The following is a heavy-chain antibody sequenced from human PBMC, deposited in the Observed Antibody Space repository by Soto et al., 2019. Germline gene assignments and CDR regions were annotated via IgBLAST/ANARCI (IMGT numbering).Heavy chain of an antibody. Sequence: SETLSLTCTVPGGSISGYYWSWVRQPAGKGLEWVGRIYSDGTTNYSPSLKSRVTMSLDTSKDQFSLHLNSVTAADTAVYYCSRVGCSNSKCYTRGMDVWGQGTTVTVSS. J-gene: IGHJ6*02. CDR2: IYSDGTT. D-gene: IGHD2-2*01. CDR3: SRVGCSNSKCYTRGMDV. V-gene: IGHV4-4*07. CDR1: GGSISGYY.